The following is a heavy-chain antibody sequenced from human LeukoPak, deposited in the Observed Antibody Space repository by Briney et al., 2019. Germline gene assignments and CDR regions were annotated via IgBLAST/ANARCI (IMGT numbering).Heavy chain of an antibody. Sequence: ASVKVSCKASGYTFTDYYIHWVRQAPGQGLEWTGWINPNSGGTNYAQKFQGRVTMTRDTSISTAYMELSRLRSDDTAVYYCARGGIVGVYNWFDPWGQGTLVTVSS. D-gene: IGHD1-26*01. CDR1: GYTFTDYY. V-gene: IGHV1-2*02. CDR3: ARGGIVGVYNWFDP. J-gene: IGHJ5*02. CDR2: INPNSGGT.